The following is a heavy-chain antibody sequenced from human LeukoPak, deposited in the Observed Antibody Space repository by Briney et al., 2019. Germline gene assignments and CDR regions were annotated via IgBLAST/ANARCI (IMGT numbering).Heavy chain of an antibody. Sequence: GGSLRLSCAASGFTFSDYWMHWVRQAPGKGLVWVSRISGDGSSRAYADFVKGRFTISRDNAKNTLFLQMNSLRDDDTAVYYCAREKLDTRGYVDYWGQGTLVTVSS. CDR3: AREKLDTRGYVDY. J-gene: IGHJ4*02. D-gene: IGHD3-22*01. CDR2: ISGDGSSR. CDR1: GFTFSDYW. V-gene: IGHV3-74*01.